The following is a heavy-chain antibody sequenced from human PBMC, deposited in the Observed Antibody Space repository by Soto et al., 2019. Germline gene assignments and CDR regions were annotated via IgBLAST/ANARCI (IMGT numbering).Heavy chain of an antibody. CDR3: ARDASITTSYLPY. Sequence: EVQLVESGGGLVQPGRSLRLSCVTTGFTFDDYAMHWVRQAPGKGLEWVSSISWNSGNIDYADSVKGRFTVSRDNARSSLYLHMDSLRSEDTALYYCARDASITTSYLPYWGQGTPVTVSS. V-gene: IGHV3-9*01. CDR1: GFTFDDYA. J-gene: IGHJ4*02. CDR2: ISWNSGNI. D-gene: IGHD1-1*01.